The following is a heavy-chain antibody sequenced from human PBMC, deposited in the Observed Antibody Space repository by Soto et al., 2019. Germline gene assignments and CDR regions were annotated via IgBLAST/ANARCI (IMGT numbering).Heavy chain of an antibody. J-gene: IGHJ4*02. CDR3: AKAFCVWPLAQESYFAC. V-gene: IGHV3-23*01. Sequence: EVQLLDSGGGLVQPGGSLRLSCAASGFTFSNYAMTWVRQGPGKGLECFSCISGSGGRSYYADSVQGRFTISRDNSKNTNYLQLNRQKADDTVVYYRAKAFCVWPLAQESYFACRGPATLVTVSS. CDR1: GFTFSNYA. CDR2: ISGSGGRS. D-gene: IGHD3-16*01.